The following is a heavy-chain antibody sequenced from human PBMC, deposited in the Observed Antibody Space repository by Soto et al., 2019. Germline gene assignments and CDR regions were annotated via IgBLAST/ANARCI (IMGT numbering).Heavy chain of an antibody. V-gene: IGHV4-34*01. CDR1: GGSFSGYY. Sequence: SETLSLTCAVYGGSFSGYYWSWIRQPPGKGLEWIGEINHSGSTNYNPSLKNRVTISVDTSKNQFSLKLSSVTAADPAVYYCARVTGRYYYGMDVWGQGTTVTVSS. CDR2: INHSGST. CDR3: ARVTGRYYYGMDV. J-gene: IGHJ6*02.